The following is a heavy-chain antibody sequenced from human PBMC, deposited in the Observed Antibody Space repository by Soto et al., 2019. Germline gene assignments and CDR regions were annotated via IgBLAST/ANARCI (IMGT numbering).Heavy chain of an antibody. D-gene: IGHD3-10*01. V-gene: IGHV3-23*01. CDR1: GFTFSSYA. CDR3: AKGMVRGVLVYYYCMDV. Sequence: GGSLRLSCAASGFTFSSYAMSWVRQAPGKGLGWVSAISGSGGSTHYADSVKGRFTISRDNSKNTLYLHMNSLRAEDTAVYYCAKGMVRGVLVYYYCMDVWGQATTVTVSS. CDR2: ISGSGGST. J-gene: IGHJ6*02.